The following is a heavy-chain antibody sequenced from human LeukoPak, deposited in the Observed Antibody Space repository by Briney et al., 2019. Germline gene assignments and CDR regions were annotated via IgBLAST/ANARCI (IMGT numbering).Heavy chain of an antibody. Sequence: PSETLSLTCAVYGGSFSGYYWSWIRQPPGKGLEWIGEINHSGSTNYNPSLKSRVTISVDPSKNQFSLKLSSVTAADTAVYYCARRAYRYYFDYWGQGTLVTVSS. J-gene: IGHJ4*02. D-gene: IGHD5-18*01. CDR1: GGSFSGYY. CDR2: INHSGST. CDR3: ARRAYRYYFDY. V-gene: IGHV4-34*01.